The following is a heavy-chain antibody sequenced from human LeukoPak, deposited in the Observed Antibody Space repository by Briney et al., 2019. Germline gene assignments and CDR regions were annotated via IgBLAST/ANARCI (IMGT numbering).Heavy chain of an antibody. V-gene: IGHV3-7*05. CDR2: IKQDGSEK. Sequence: PRGSPRLSCAASGFTFSNYWMIWVCQAPGKGLEWVANIKQDGSEKYYVVSMKGRFTISRDNAKNSLYLQMNSLRAEDTAVYYCARAPAIAARPLGSDYGGQETRDTVSS. CDR1: GFTFSNYW. J-gene: IGHJ4*02. CDR3: ARAPAIAARPLGSDY. D-gene: IGHD6-6*01.